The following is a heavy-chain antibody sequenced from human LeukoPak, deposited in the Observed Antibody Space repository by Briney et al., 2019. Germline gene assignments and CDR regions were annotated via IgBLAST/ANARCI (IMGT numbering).Heavy chain of an antibody. CDR1: GGSFSGYY. Sequence: SETLSLTCAVYGGSFSGYYWSWLRQPPGKGLEWIGEINHSGSTNYNPSLKSRVTISVDTPKNQFSLKLSSVTAADTAVYYCARELATVTNYFDYWGQGTLVTVSS. CDR2: INHSGST. D-gene: IGHD4-17*01. J-gene: IGHJ4*02. CDR3: ARELATVTNYFDY. V-gene: IGHV4-34*01.